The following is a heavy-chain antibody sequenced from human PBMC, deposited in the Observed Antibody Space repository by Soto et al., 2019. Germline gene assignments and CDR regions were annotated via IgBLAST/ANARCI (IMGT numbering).Heavy chain of an antibody. CDR2: IIPIFGTA. CDR1: GGTFSSYA. CDR3: ARAGRNERSPYSGGRYYFDS. J-gene: IGHJ4*02. V-gene: IGHV1-69*13. D-gene: IGHD6-25*01. Sequence: ASVKVSCKASGGTFSSYAISWVRQAPGQGLEWMGGIIPIFGTANYAQKFQGRVTITADESTSTAYMELSSMSAADTAVYYCARAGRNERSPYSGGRYYFDSWGQGTLVTVSS.